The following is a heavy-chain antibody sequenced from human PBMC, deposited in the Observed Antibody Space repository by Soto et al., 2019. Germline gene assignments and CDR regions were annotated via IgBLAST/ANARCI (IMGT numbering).Heavy chain of an antibody. CDR1: GFTSS. Sequence: EVQILESGGALIQPGGSLRLSCAASGFTSSMTWVRQAPGKGLEWVSASDFSGRLTYYADSVKGRFTIFRDTSVNTLFLQMNSLRTEDTAVYYCASILVGQWLVPGGYWGPGTMVTVSS. CDR2: SDFSGRLT. CDR3: ASILVGQWLVPGGY. D-gene: IGHD6-19*01. V-gene: IGHV3-23*01. J-gene: IGHJ4*02.